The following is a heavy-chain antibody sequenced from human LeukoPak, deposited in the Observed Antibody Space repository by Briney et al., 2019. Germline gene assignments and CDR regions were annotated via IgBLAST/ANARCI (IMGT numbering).Heavy chain of an antibody. CDR2: IIPIFGTA. CDR3: SGSYPNPYYYYYMDV. Sequence: GASVKVSCKASGGTFSSCAISRVRQAPGQGLEWMGGIIPIFGTANYAQKFQGRVTITADKSTSTAYMELSSLRSEDTAVYYCSGSYPNPYYYYYMDVWGKGTAVTVSS. CDR1: GGTFSSCA. J-gene: IGHJ6*03. V-gene: IGHV1-69*06. D-gene: IGHD3-16*02.